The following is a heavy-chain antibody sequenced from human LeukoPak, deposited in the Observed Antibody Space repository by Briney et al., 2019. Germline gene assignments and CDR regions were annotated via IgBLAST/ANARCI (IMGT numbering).Heavy chain of an antibody. CDR1: GGSTSSYY. CDR3: ARETYYYDSSGFSRGHAFDI. V-gene: IGHV4-59*01. D-gene: IGHD3-22*01. J-gene: IGHJ3*02. CDR2: IYYSGST. Sequence: SETLSLTCTVSGGSTSSYYWSWIRQPPGKGLEWIGYIYYSGSTNYNPSLKSRVTISVDTSKNQFSLKLSSVTAADTAVYYCARETYYYDSSGFSRGHAFDIWGQGTMVTVSS.